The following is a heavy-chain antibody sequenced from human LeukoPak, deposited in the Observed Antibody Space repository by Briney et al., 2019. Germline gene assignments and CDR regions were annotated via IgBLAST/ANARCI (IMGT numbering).Heavy chain of an antibody. V-gene: IGHV3-30*18. D-gene: IGHD1-26*01. CDR1: GFTFSSYG. J-gene: IGHJ4*02. CDR3: AKDGTPKFDY. CDR2: ISNDESEK. Sequence: PGRSLRLSCAASGFTFSSYGMHWVRQAPGKGLEWVAVISNDESEKYYADSVKDRFTISRDNSKNTLYLQMSNLRAEDTAVYYCAKDGTPKFDYWGQGTLVTVSS.